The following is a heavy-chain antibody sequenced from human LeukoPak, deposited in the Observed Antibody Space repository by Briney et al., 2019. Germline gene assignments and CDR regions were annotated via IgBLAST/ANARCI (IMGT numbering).Heavy chain of an antibody. V-gene: IGHV4-34*01. CDR1: GGSFSGYY. CDR3: ARGDYSDFDY. CDR2: INHSGST. J-gene: IGHJ4*02. Sequence: SETLSLTCAVYGGSFSGYYWSWIRQPPGKGLEWIGEINHSGSTNYNPSLKSQITISVDTSKNQFSLKLSSVTAADTAVYYCARGDYSDFDYWGQGTLVIVSS. D-gene: IGHD4-11*01.